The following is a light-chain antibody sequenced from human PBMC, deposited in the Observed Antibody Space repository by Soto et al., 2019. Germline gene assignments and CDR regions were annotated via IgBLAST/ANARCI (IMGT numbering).Light chain of an antibody. J-gene: IGKJ4*01. V-gene: IGKV3-20*01. CDR3: QQYGSSRFT. CDR1: QSVSSSY. Sequence: EIVLTQSPGTLSLSPGERATLSCRASQSVSSSYLAWYQQKPGQAPRLLIYGASSRATAIPDRFSGSGSGTDFTLTISRLEPEDFAVYYCQQYGSSRFTFGGGTKVEIK. CDR2: GAS.